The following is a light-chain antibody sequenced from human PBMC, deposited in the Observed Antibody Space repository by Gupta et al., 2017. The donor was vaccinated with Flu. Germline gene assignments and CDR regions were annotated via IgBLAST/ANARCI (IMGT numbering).Light chain of an antibody. CDR3: QQSYSTPYT. V-gene: IGKV1-39*01. J-gene: IGKJ2*01. CDR2: AAS. CDR1: QSISSY. Sequence: DIQMPQSPSSLSASVGDRVTITCRASQSISSYFNWYQQKPGTAPKLLIYAASSLQSGVPSRFSGSGSGTDFTLTISSLQPEDFATYYCQQSYSTPYTFGQGTKLEIK.